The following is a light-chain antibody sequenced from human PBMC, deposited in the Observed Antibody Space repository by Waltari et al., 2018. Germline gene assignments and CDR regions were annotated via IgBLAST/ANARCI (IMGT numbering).Light chain of an antibody. J-gene: IGKJ3*01. CDR3: QQHNSHPFT. CDR1: QDINSY. V-gene: IGKV1-16*01. CDR2: VAS. Sequence: IQMTQYPSCLSASVGDTVTITCRASQDINSYLAWYQQKPGKAPKRLIYVASSLQSGVPSRFSGSGSGTDFTLTISSLQPEDFATYYCQQHNSHPFTFGPGTKLDIK.